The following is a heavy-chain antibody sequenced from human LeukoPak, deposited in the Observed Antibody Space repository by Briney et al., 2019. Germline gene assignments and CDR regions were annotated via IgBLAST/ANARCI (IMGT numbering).Heavy chain of an antibody. CDR3: AKIWEYGDFGDY. Sequence: GSVKVSCKASGYSFIGYYMYWVRQAPGQGLEFMGWINPNSGGTNYAQKFQGRVTMTRDTSISTDYMELSRLRSDDTAVYYCAKIWEYGDFGDYWGQGTLVTVSS. D-gene: IGHD2-21*02. V-gene: IGHV1-2*02. CDR2: INPNSGGT. J-gene: IGHJ4*02. CDR1: GYSFIGYY.